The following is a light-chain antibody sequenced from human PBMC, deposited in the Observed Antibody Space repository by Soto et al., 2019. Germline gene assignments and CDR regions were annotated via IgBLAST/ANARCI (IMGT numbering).Light chain of an antibody. Sequence: DIVMTQSPLSLPVTPGEPASISCRSSQSLLHSNGYNYLDWYLQKPGQSPQLLIYLGSNRASGVPDRFSGSGSGTDFPLKISRVEAEDVGVYYCMQALQTPVTFGGGTMVEIK. J-gene: IGKJ4*01. CDR2: LGS. CDR3: MQALQTPVT. CDR1: QSLLHSNGYNY. V-gene: IGKV2-28*01.